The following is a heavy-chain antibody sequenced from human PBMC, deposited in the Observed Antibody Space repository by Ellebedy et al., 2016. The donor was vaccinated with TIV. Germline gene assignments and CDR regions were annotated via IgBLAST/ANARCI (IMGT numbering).Heavy chain of an antibody. Sequence: GGSLRLSCAASGFTVSSKFMNWVRQAPGKGLEWISVIFGDGVTFYADSVRGRFTISRDISQNTVYLQMNNLRGADTAVYYCARAAYSSGSSEDYWGQGALVTVSS. V-gene: IGHV3-66*01. CDR1: GFTVSSKF. J-gene: IGHJ4*02. CDR3: ARAAYSSGSSEDY. D-gene: IGHD6-19*01. CDR2: IFGDGVT.